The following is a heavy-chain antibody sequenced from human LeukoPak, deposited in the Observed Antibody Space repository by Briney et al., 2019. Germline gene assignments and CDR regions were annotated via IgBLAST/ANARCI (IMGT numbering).Heavy chain of an antibody. J-gene: IGHJ4*02. CDR2: ISSSGSTI. V-gene: IGHV3-48*03. Sequence: GGALRLSCAASGFTFSSYEMSWVRQAPGKGLEWVSYISSSGSTIYYADSVKGRFTISRDNAKNSLYLQMNSLRAEDTAVYYCARSVVVVAATSGLDYWGQGTLVTVSS. CDR1: GFTFSSYE. D-gene: IGHD2-15*01. CDR3: ARSVVVVAATSGLDY.